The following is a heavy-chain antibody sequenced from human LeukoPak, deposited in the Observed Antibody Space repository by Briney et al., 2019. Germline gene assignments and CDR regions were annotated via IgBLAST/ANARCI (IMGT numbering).Heavy chain of an antibody. V-gene: IGHV3-7*01. CDR3: ARVLYISSPFDY. CDR2: IKQDGSEK. CDR1: GFAFSTYW. Sequence: GGSLRLSCAASGFAFSTYWMSWVRQAPGKGPEWVANIKQDGSEKYYVDSVKGRFTISRDNAKNSLYLQMNSLRAEDTAVYYCARVLYISSPFDYWGQGTLVTVSS. D-gene: IGHD6-6*01. J-gene: IGHJ4*02.